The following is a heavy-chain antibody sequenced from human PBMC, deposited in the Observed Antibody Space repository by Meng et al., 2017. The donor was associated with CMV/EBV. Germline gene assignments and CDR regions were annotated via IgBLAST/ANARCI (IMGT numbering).Heavy chain of an antibody. V-gene: IGHV3-30*02. Sequence: GGSLRLSCAASGFTFSSYGMHWVRQAPGKGLEWVAFIRYDGSNKYYADPVKGRFTISRDNSKNTLYLQMNSLRAEDTAVYYCAKDGWDTAMPEGVYGMDVWGQGTTVAVSS. J-gene: IGHJ6*02. CDR1: GFTFSSYG. CDR3: AKDGWDTAMPEGVYGMDV. D-gene: IGHD5-18*01. CDR2: IRYDGSNK.